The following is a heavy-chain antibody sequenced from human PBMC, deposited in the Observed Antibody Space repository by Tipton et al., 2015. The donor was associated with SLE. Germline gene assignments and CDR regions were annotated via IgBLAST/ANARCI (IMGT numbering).Heavy chain of an antibody. CDR2: ISSSSSYT. CDR3: ARSVTGYYGMDV. D-gene: IGHD5/OR15-5a*01. Sequence: SLRLSCAASGFTFSDYYMSWIRQAPGKGLEWVSYISSSSSYTNYADSVKGRFTISRDNAKNSLYLQMNSLRAEDTAVYYCARSVTGYYGMDVWGQGTTVTVSS. V-gene: IGHV3-11*06. J-gene: IGHJ6*02. CDR1: GFTFSDYY.